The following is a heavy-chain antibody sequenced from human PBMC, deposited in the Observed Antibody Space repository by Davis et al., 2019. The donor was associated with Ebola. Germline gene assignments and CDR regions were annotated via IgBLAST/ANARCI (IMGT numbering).Heavy chain of an antibody. CDR2: ISGSGGST. CDR1: GFTFSSYA. Sequence: GESLKISCAASGFTFSSYAMSWVRQAPGKGLEWVSAISGSGGSTYYADSVKGRFTISRDNSKNTLYLQMNSLRAEDTAVYYCTAVAGTSDYWGQGTLVTVSS. J-gene: IGHJ4*02. CDR3: TAVAGTSDY. V-gene: IGHV3-23*01. D-gene: IGHD6-19*01.